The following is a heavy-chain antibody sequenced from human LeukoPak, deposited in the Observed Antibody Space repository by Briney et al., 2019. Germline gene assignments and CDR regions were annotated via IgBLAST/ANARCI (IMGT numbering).Heavy chain of an antibody. CDR1: GFTFSSYE. V-gene: IGHV3-48*03. CDR3: ARERNYYDSSGYESY. Sequence: GGSLRLSXAASGFTFSSYEMNWVRQAPGKGLEWVSYISSSGSTIYYADSVKGRFTISRDNAKNSLYLQMNSLRAEDTAVYYCARERNYYDSSGYESYWGQGTLVTVSS. J-gene: IGHJ4*02. D-gene: IGHD3-22*01. CDR2: ISSSGSTI.